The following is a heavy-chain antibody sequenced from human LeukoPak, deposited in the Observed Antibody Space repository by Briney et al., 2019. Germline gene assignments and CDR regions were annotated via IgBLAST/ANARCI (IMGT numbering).Heavy chain of an antibody. Sequence: GGSLRLSCAASGFTVSSNEMSWVRQAPGKGLEWVSSISGGSTYYADSRKGRFTISRDNSKNTLHLQMNSLRAEDTAVYYCAKDRNSGWYFSWFDPWGQGTLVTVSS. V-gene: IGHV3-38-3*01. CDR2: ISGGST. CDR1: GFTVSSNE. CDR3: AKDRNSGWYFSWFDP. D-gene: IGHD6-19*01. J-gene: IGHJ5*02.